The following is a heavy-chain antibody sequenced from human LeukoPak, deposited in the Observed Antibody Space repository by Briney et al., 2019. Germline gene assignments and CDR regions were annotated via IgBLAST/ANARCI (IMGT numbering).Heavy chain of an antibody. CDR1: GFSLSTSGMR. V-gene: IGHV2-70*04. Sequence: SGPTLVNPTPTLTLTCTFSGFSLSTSGMRVTWIRQPPGKALEWLARIDWNDDKFYSTSLKTRLTISKDTSKSQVVLTMTNVDPVDTGTYYCARMGGNYQFDSWGQGTLVTVSS. J-gene: IGHJ4*02. CDR2: IDWNDDK. CDR3: ARMGGNYQFDS. D-gene: IGHD1-26*01.